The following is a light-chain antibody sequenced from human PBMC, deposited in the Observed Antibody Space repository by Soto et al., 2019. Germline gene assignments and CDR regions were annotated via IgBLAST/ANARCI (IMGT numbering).Light chain of an antibody. J-gene: IGKJ3*01. Sequence: DIQMTQSPSCLSASVGDRVTITCRASQGISNYLAWYQQKPGKVPKLLIYAASTLQSGVPSRFSGSVSGTDFTLTINNLQPEDLATYYCQTSVTFGPGTKVDIK. CDR1: QGISNY. CDR2: AAS. V-gene: IGKV1-27*01. CDR3: QTSVT.